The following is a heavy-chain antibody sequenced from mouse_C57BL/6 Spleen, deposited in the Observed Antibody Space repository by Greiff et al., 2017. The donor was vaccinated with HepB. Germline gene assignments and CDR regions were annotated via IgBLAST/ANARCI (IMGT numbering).Heavy chain of an antibody. Sequence: QVQLQQPGAELVKPGASVKMSCKASGYTFTSYWITWVKQRPGQGLEWIGDIYPGSGSTNYNEKFKSKATLTVDKSSSTAYMQLSSLTSEDSAVYYCASQWLRSAMDYWGQGTSVTVSS. CDR1: GYTFTSYW. V-gene: IGHV1-55*01. D-gene: IGHD2-2*01. CDR3: ASQWLRSAMDY. CDR2: IYPGSGST. J-gene: IGHJ4*01.